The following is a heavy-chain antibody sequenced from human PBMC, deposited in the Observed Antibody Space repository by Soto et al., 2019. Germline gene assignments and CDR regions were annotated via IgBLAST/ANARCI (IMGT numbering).Heavy chain of an antibody. CDR3: ARGGWIQGHLDH. D-gene: IGHD5-18*01. J-gene: IGHJ4*02. CDR2: INAGNGNT. Sequence: ASVKVSCKASGYTFTSYAMLWVRQAPGQRLEWMGWINAGNGNTKYAQSLQGRVTMTTDTSTNTAYMEVRSLRSDDTAVYYCARGGWIQGHLDHWGQGALVTVSS. V-gene: IGHV1-3*01. CDR1: GYTFTSYA.